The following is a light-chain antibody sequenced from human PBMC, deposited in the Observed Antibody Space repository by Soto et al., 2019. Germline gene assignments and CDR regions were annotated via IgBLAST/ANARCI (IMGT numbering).Light chain of an antibody. Sequence: DIQMTQSPSSLSASVGDRVTITCRASQSINNHLNWYQQKPGKAPKLLIYVTSGLQIGAPSRFSGTGSGTDFTLTISSLQTEDFATYYCQQSFNTPWTFGHGTKVEVK. CDR3: QQSFNTPWT. CDR2: VTS. J-gene: IGKJ1*01. V-gene: IGKV1-39*01. CDR1: QSINNH.